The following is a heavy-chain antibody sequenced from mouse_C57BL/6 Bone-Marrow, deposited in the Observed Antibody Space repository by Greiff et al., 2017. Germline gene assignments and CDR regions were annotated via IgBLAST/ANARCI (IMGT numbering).Heavy chain of an antibody. CDR1: GFTFSSYG. V-gene: IGHV5-6*02. CDR3: ARQTSPTYYGSSPDY. Sequence: DVKLVESGGDLVKPGGSLKLSCAASGFTFSSYGMSWVRQTPDKRLEWVATISSGGSYTYYPDSVKGRFTISRDNAKNTLYLLMSSLKSEDTAMYYCARQTSPTYYGSSPDYWGQGTTLTVSS. CDR2: ISSGGSYT. D-gene: IGHD1-1*01. J-gene: IGHJ2*01.